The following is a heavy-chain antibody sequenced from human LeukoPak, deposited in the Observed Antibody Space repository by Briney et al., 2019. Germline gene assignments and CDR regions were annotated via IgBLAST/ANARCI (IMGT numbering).Heavy chain of an antibody. V-gene: IGHV3-74*01. Sequence: GGSLRLTCAASGFTFSSYSMNWVRQAPGKGLVWVSRINSDGSSTNYADSVKGRFTISRDNAKNTLYLQMNSLRAEDTAVYYCVRVRVDYNILDYWGQGTLVTVSS. CDR2: INSDGSST. J-gene: IGHJ4*02. D-gene: IGHD4-11*01. CDR3: VRVRVDYNILDY. CDR1: GFTFSSYS.